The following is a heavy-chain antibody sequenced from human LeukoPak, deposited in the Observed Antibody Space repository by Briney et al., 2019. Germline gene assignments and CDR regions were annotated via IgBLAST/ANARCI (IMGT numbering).Heavy chain of an antibody. Sequence: SETLSLTCTVSGGSISSSSYYWGWIRQPPGKGLEWIGSIYYSGSTYYNPSLKSRVTISVDTSKNQFSLKLSSVTAADTAVYYCARQVITSARCDYWGQGTLVTVSS. CDR3: ARQVITSARCDY. J-gene: IGHJ4*02. CDR1: GGSISSSSYY. V-gene: IGHV4-39*01. D-gene: IGHD3-22*01. CDR2: IYYSGST.